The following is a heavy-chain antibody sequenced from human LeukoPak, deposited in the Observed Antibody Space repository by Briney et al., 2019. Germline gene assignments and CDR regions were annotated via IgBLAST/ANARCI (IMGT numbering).Heavy chain of an antibody. CDR1: GFTFNNYA. CDR3: ARHRCSSTTCSFDS. D-gene: IGHD2-2*01. J-gene: IGHJ4*02. CDR2: ISWKGDTT. V-gene: IGHV3-20*01. Sequence: GGSLRLSCAASGFTFNNYAMTWVRQTPGMGPEWVSLISWKGDTTAYAKSVRGRFTISRDNAKNSLYLHMNSLRPEDTAFYHCARHRCSSTTCSFDSWGQGSLVTVSS.